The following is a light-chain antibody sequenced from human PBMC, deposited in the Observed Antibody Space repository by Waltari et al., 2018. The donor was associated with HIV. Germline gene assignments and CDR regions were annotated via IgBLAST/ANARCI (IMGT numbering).Light chain of an antibody. CDR2: DVS. J-gene: IGLJ1*01. CDR3: CSYAGSSTYYV. V-gene: IGLV2-23*02. CDR1: SSDVGGYHY. Sequence: QSALTQPASVSGSPGQSITISCTGTSSDVGGYHYVSWYQQHPGTAPKLMIYDVSKRPSGVSDRFSGSKSGNTASLTISGLQAEDEADYYCCSYAGSSTYYVFGTGTKVTVL.